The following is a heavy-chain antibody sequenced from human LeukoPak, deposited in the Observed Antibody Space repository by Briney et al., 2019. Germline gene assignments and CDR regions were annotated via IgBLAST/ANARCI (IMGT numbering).Heavy chain of an antibody. CDR1: GFTFSSYG. Sequence: GGTLRLSCAASGFTFSSYGMSWVRQAPGKGLEWVSAISGSGGSTYYADSVKGRFTISRDNSKNTLYLQMNSLRAEDTAVYYCTKAQYCSGGSCYHSEDWFDPWGQGTLVTVSS. D-gene: IGHD2-15*01. V-gene: IGHV3-23*01. J-gene: IGHJ5*02. CDR3: TKAQYCSGGSCYHSEDWFDP. CDR2: ISGSGGST.